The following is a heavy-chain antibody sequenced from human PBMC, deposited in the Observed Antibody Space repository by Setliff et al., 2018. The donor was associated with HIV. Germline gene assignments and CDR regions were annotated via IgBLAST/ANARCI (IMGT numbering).Heavy chain of an antibody. Sequence: SETLSLTCSVSGGSFSDYYRSWIRQPAGKGLEWIGRIYTSGSTNYNPSLKSRVTMSVDTSKNQFSLKLSSVTAADTAVYYCARVGDLGSTYYFDYWGQGALVTVSS. V-gene: IGHV4-4*07. J-gene: IGHJ4*02. CDR2: IYTSGST. D-gene: IGHD1-26*01. CDR3: ARVGDLGSTYYFDY. CDR1: GGSFSDYY.